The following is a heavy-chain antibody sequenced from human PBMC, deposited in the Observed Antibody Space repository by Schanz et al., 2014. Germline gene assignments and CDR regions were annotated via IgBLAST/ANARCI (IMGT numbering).Heavy chain of an antibody. CDR1: GYTFTSFG. CDR3: ARDNLVSSSWYNYYGMDV. J-gene: IGHJ6*02. CDR2: ISTYNSNT. V-gene: IGHV1-18*01. Sequence: QVLLVQSGAEVKKPGASVKVSCKASGYTFTSFGISWVRQAPGQGLEWMGWISTYNSNTNYAQKLQGRVTMTTDTSTSTAYMELRSLRSDDTAVYYCARDNLVSSSWYNYYGMDVWGQGTTVTVSS. D-gene: IGHD6-13*01.